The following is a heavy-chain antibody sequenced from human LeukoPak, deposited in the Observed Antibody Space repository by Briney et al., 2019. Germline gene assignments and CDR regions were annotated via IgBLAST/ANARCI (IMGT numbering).Heavy chain of an antibody. CDR1: GFTFSSYG. CDR2: IRYDGSNK. CDR3: AKSPLARGGLHYYFDY. Sequence: WGSLRLSCAASGFTFSSYGMHWVRQAPGKGLEWVAFIRYDGSNKYYADSVKGRFTISRDNSKNTLYLQMNSLRAEDTAVYYCAKSPLARGGLHYYFDYWGQGTLVTVSS. J-gene: IGHJ4*02. D-gene: IGHD3-10*01. V-gene: IGHV3-30*02.